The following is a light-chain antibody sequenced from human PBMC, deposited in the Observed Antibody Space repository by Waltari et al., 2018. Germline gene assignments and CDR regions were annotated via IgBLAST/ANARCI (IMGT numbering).Light chain of an antibody. CDR2: YDR. CDR1: NIGTYS. CDR3: HVWHPHVDPGV. V-gene: IGLV3-21*04. J-gene: IGLJ1*01. Sequence: SYVVTQPPSVSVAPGETATITCGGDNIGTYSVHWYQHKAGQAPVLVIFYDRDRPSGIPERFSGSNSGNTATLTISRVEAGDEARYYCHVWHPHVDPGVFGTGTEVTVL.